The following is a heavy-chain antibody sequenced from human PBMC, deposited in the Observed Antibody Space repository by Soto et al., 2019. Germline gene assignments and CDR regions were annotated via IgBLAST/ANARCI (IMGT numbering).Heavy chain of an antibody. V-gene: IGHV3-23*01. CDR2: ISGGGDTT. CDR1: GFTFNNYA. D-gene: IGHD3-10*01. Sequence: EVQLLESGGGLVQPGGSLRLSCAASGFTFNNYAMTWVRQAPGKGLEWVSAISGGGDTTSYADSVKGRFTVSRDGSKNTLYLQMGSLRAEDTAVYYCARGRGGSGSRTPRVDFWGQGTLVTVSS. J-gene: IGHJ4*02. CDR3: ARGRGGSGSRTPRVDF.